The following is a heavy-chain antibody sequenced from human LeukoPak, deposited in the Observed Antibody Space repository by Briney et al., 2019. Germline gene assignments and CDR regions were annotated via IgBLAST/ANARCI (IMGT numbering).Heavy chain of an antibody. V-gene: IGHV3-48*01. D-gene: IGHD2-2*01. J-gene: IGHJ4*02. CDR2: IRGRADTT. CDR3: ARDFLSDENQLRLAAPFDY. CDR1: GFTFTMFS. Sequence: GGSMRLSCAASGFTFTMFSMNWVRQAPGKGLEWIAFIRGRADTTYYAGSVQGRFTISRDNADDSVYLQMNSLRAEDTAVYYCARDFLSDENQLRLAAPFDYWGQGTLVTVSS.